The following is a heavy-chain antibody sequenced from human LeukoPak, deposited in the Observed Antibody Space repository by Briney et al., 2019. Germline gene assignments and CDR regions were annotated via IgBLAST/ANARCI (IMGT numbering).Heavy chain of an antibody. CDR1: GYTFTSYF. Sequence: ASVKVSCKASGYTFTSYFMHWVRQAPGQGLEWMGIINSSGGTTIYAQKFQGRVAMTRDTSTSTVYMELSSLGSEDTAMYYCAREGFRSRGVDIPQPFDSWGQGTLVTVSS. V-gene: IGHV1-46*01. J-gene: IGHJ4*02. CDR3: AREGFRSRGVDIPQPFDS. D-gene: IGHD3-10*01. CDR2: INSSGGTT.